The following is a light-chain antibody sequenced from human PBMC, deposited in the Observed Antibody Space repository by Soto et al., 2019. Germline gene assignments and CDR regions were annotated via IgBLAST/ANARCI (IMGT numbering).Light chain of an antibody. CDR3: QHYNSYSEA. Sequence: EIVLTQSPGTLSLSPGERATLSCRASQSVSSSYLAWYQQKPGQAPRLLIYGASTRATGIPARFSGSGSGTEFTLTISSLQPDDFATYYCQHYNSYSEAFGQGAKVDIK. V-gene: IGKV3-20*01. J-gene: IGKJ1*01. CDR2: GAS. CDR1: QSVSSSY.